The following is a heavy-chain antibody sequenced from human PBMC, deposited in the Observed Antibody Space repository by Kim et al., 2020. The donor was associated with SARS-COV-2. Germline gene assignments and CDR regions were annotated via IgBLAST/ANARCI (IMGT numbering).Heavy chain of an antibody. Sequence: STYYADSVKGRFTISRDNSKNTLYLQMNSLRAEDTAVYYCAKEASGSYSYWGQGTLVTVSS. V-gene: IGHV3-23*01. CDR2: ST. J-gene: IGHJ4*02. D-gene: IGHD1-26*01. CDR3: AKEASGSYSY.